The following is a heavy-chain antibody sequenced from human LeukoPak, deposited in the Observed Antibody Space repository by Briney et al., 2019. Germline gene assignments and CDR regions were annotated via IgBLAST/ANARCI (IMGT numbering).Heavy chain of an antibody. D-gene: IGHD4-17*01. CDR2: ISWNSGSI. Sequence: PGGSLRLSCAASGFTFSSYAMHWVRQAPGKGLEWVSGISWNSGSIGYADSVKGRFTISRDNAKNSLYLQMNSLRAEDTALYYCAKDVGLRGYFDYWGQGTLVTVSS. CDR3: AKDVGLRGYFDY. V-gene: IGHV3-9*01. J-gene: IGHJ4*02. CDR1: GFTFSSYA.